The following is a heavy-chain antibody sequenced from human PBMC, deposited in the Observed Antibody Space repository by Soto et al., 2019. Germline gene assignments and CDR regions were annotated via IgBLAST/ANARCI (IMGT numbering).Heavy chain of an antibody. CDR1: GGCLSGYY. CDR3: ARSERAFRYYNMDV. D-gene: IGHD3-3*02. J-gene: IGHJ6*03. Sequence: PSETLSLTCAVCGGCLSGYYSNWFRQPPGNGLEWIGEINHSGSTNYNPSLKSRVTISVDTSKNQFSLKLSSVTAAETAVYYCARSERAFRYYNMDVCGKGTTVTLSS. CDR2: INHSGST. V-gene: IGHV4-34*01.